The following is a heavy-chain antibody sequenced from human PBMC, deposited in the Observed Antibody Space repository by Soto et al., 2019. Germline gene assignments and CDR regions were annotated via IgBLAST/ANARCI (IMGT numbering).Heavy chain of an antibody. CDR1: GFTFSSYA. J-gene: IGHJ5*02. Sequence: PGGSLRLSCAASGFTFSSYAMSWVRQAPGKGLEWVSAIRGSGGSTYYADSVKGRFTISRDNSKNTLYLQMNSLRAEDTAVYYCAKGRIAANWFDPWGQGTLVTVSS. D-gene: IGHD6-13*01. V-gene: IGHV3-23*01. CDR3: AKGRIAANWFDP. CDR2: IRGSGGST.